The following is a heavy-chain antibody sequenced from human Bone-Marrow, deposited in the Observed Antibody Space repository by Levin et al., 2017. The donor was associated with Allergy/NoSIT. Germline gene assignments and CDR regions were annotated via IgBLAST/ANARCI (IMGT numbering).Heavy chain of an antibody. Sequence: PGGSLRLSCAASGFTFSGSAMHWVRQASGKGLEWVGRIRSKANSYATAYAASVKGRFTISRDDSKNTAYLQMNSLKTEDTAVYYCTSQALSYYYYYYMDVWGKGTTVTVSS. CDR3: TSQALSYYYYYYMDV. V-gene: IGHV3-73*01. CDR2: IRSKANSYAT. CDR1: GFTFSGSA. J-gene: IGHJ6*03.